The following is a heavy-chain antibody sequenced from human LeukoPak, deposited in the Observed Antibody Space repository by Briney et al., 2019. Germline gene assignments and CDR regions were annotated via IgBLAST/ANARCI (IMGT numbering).Heavy chain of an antibody. J-gene: IGHJ4*02. CDR2: ISGSGGST. D-gene: IGHD6-13*01. Sequence: GGSLRLSCAASGFTFSSYAMSWVRQAPGKGLEWVSAISGSGGSTYYADSVKGRFTISRDNSKNTLYLQMNSLRADDTAIYYCAKSLYSSSWYEDYWGQGTLVTVSS. CDR3: AKSLYSSSWYEDY. V-gene: IGHV3-23*01. CDR1: GFTFSSYA.